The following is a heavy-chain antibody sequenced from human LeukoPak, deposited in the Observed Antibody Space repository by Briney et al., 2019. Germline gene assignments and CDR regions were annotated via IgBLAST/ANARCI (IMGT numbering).Heavy chain of an antibody. CDR3: ARGGSGSYYHFDY. J-gene: IGHJ4*02. D-gene: IGHD3-10*01. CDR1: GYTFTGYH. V-gene: IGHV1-2*02. CDR2: INPNSGGT. Sequence: ASVKVSCKASGYTFTGYHMHWVRQAPGQGLEWMGWINPNSGGTNYAQKFQGRVTMTRDTSISTAYMELSRLRSDDTAVYYCARGGSGSYYHFDYWGQGTLVTVSS.